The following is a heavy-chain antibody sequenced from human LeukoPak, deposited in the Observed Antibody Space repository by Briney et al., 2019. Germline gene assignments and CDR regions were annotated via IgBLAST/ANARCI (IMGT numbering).Heavy chain of an antibody. CDR2: ISYDGGNK. V-gene: IGHV3-30*18. D-gene: IGHD3-22*01. CDR1: GFTFSSND. Sequence: GGSLRLSCAASGFTFSSNDIHWVRQAPGKGLEWVVVISYDGGNKYYADSVKGRFAISRDNSKNTLYLQMNSLRAEDTAVYYCAKGTHYYDSSGYWGAFDIWGQGTWSPSLQ. CDR3: AKGTHYYDSSGYWGAFDI. J-gene: IGHJ3*02.